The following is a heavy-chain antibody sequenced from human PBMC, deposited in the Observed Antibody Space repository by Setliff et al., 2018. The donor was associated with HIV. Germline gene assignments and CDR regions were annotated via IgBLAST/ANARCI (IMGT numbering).Heavy chain of an antibody. Sequence: SETLSLTCAVYDGSLSGYYWSWIRQPPGKGLEWIGEIEHSGSTNYNPSLKSRVTISIDTSKNQFSLKLSSVTAADTAVYYCVRSGFLGAFDIWGLGTTVTVSS. D-gene: IGHD1-26*01. J-gene: IGHJ3*02. CDR1: DGSLSGYY. V-gene: IGHV4-34*01. CDR3: VRSGFLGAFDI. CDR2: IEHSGST.